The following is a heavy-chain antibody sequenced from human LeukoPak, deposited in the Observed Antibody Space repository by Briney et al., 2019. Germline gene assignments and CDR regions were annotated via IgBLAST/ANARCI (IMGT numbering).Heavy chain of an antibody. CDR3: SGSAAPSDAFDV. V-gene: IGHV4-59*08. Sequence: PSETLSLTCTVSGSSISTSYWTWIRQPPGKGLEWIGYIYYTGSTIYNPSLMSRVTMAADTSKNQFSLRLTSVTAADTAVYYCSGSAAPSDAFDVWGQGTVVTVSS. CDR1: GSSISTSY. J-gene: IGHJ3*01. D-gene: IGHD1-26*01. CDR2: IYYTGST.